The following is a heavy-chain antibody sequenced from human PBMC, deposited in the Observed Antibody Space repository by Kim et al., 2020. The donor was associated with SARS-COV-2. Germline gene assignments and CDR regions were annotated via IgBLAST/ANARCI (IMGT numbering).Heavy chain of an antibody. J-gene: IGHJ4*02. D-gene: IGHD6-19*01. V-gene: IGHV1-3*01. CDR3: AREGHSSGSLGFDH. Sequence: YSRPFQGSVTITSDTSATLVSLELSSLRSEDTAVYYCAREGHSSGSLGFDHWGQGTLVTVSS.